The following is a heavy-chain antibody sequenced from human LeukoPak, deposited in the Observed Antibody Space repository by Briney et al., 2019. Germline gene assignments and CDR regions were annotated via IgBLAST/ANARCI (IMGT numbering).Heavy chain of an antibody. J-gene: IGHJ6*03. CDR2: ISAYNGNT. V-gene: IGHV1-18*01. CDR3: ARAMIVVVITTKDYYYYYMDV. Sequence: ASVKVSCKASGYTFSSYGISWVRQAPGQGLEWMGWISAYNGNTNYAQKLQGKVTMTTDTSTSTAYMELRSLRSDDTAVYYCARAMIVVVITTKDYYYYYMDVWDKGTTVTVSS. D-gene: IGHD3-22*01. CDR1: GYTFSSYG.